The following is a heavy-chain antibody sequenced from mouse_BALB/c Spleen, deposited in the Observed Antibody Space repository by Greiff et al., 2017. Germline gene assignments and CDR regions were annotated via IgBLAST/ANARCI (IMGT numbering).Heavy chain of an antibody. Sequence: EVHLVESGGGLVQPGGSRKLSCAASGFTFSSFGMHWVRQAPEKGLEWVAYISSGSSTIYYADTVKGRFTISRDNPKNTLFLQMTSLRSEDTAMYYCARYGDYYGSTFDYWGQGTTLTVSS. D-gene: IGHD1-1*01. CDR3: ARYGDYYGSTFDY. J-gene: IGHJ2*01. V-gene: IGHV5-17*02. CDR2: ISSGSSTI. CDR1: GFTFSSFG.